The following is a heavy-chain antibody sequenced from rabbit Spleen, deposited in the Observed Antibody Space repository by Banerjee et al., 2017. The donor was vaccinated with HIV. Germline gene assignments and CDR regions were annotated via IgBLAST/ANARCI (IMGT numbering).Heavy chain of an antibody. V-gene: IGHV1S40*01. Sequence: QSLEESGGDLVKPGASLTLTCTASGFSFSAGYYMCWVRQAPGKGLEWIACIHGGSINNVYYATWATGRFTTSKTSSTTVNLQTTSLTAADTATYLYPIFYAGYSDFGNAAMRGPDSLVTVS. CDR1: GFSFSAGYY. CDR3: PIFYAGYSDFGNAAM. D-gene: IGHD7-1*01. J-gene: IGHJ2*01. CDR2: IHGGSINNV.